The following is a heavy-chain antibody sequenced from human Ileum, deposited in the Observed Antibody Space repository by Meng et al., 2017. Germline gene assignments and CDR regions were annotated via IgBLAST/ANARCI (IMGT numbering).Heavy chain of an antibody. CDR1: GFTVSSNY. V-gene: IGHV3-66*02. CDR3: ARGATTVDY. D-gene: IGHD1-26*01. Sequence: GQLVESGGGLVQPGGSLRLSGAASGFTVSSNYMTWVRQAPGKGLDWVSIISSGGTTYYADSVTGRFTISRDNSKNTLFLQMNSLRAEDTAMYYCARGATTVDYWGQGTLVTVSS. J-gene: IGHJ4*02. CDR2: ISSGGTT.